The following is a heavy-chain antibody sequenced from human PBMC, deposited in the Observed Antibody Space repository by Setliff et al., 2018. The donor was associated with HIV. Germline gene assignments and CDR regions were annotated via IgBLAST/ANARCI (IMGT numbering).Heavy chain of an antibody. Sequence: LRLSCAAFGSTFSNYGMHWVRQAPGKGLEWVAFLRFDGSNKSYGDSVKGRFTISRDNSKNTLYVQMNSLRAEDTAVYYCARHDVVRGAIDNWGQGTLVTVSS. V-gene: IGHV3-30*02. J-gene: IGHJ4*02. CDR1: GSTFSNYG. D-gene: IGHD3-10*01. CDR2: LRFDGSNK. CDR3: ARHDVVRGAIDN.